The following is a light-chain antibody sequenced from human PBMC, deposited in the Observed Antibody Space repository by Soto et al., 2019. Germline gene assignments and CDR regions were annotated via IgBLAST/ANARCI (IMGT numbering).Light chain of an antibody. V-gene: IGLV2-8*01. CDR1: SSVVGGYNY. CDR3: SSYAGSNNYV. J-gene: IGLJ1*01. CDR2: EVS. Sequence: QSVLTQPPSASGSPGQSVTISCTGTSSVVGGYNYVSWYQQHPGKAPKLMIYEVSRRPSGVPGRFSSSKSGNTASLTVSGLQAEDEADYYCSSYAGSNNYVFGTGTKVTVL.